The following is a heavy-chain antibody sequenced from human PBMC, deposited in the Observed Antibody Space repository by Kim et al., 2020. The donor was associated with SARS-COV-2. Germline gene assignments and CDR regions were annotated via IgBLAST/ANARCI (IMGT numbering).Heavy chain of an antibody. CDR3: ARRTYCSSTSCYNWGRYYYGMDV. CDR1: GYSFTSYW. J-gene: IGHJ6*02. D-gene: IGHD2-2*02. Sequence: GESLKISCKGSGYSFTSYWISWVRQMPGKGLEWMGRIDPSDSYTNYSPSFQGHVTISADKSISTAYLQWSSLKASDTAMYYCARRTYCSSTSCYNWGRYYYGMDVWGQGTTVTVSS. CDR2: IDPSDSYT. V-gene: IGHV5-10-1*01.